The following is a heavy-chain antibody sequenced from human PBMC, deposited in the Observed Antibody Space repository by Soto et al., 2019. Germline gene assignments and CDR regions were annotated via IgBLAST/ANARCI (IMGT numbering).Heavy chain of an antibody. CDR2: ISSGSDTI. Sequence: EVQLVESGGGLVQPGGSPRLSCSVSGFTFSDYGVNWVRQAPGKGLEWISYISSGSDTIYYAESVQGRFTISRDDAKNSLFLQMNNLRNEDTAVYYCARVSKTWEDDYWGHGTLVTVSS. J-gene: IGHJ4*01. CDR1: GFTFSDYG. CDR3: ARVSKTWEDDY. D-gene: IGHD1-26*01. V-gene: IGHV3-48*02.